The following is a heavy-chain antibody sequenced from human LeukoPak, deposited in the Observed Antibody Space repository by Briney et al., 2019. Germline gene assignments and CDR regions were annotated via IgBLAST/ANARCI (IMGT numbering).Heavy chain of an antibody. CDR1: GFTFSSYS. CDR3: ARGSEMATITLSFDY. CDR2: ISSSSSTI. V-gene: IGHV3-48*04. D-gene: IGHD5-24*01. Sequence: GGSLRLSCAASGFTFSSYSMNWVRQAPGKGLEWVSYISSSSSTIYYADSVKGRFTISRDNAKNSLYLQMNSLRAEDTAVYYCARGSEMATITLSFDYWGQGTLVTVSS. J-gene: IGHJ4*02.